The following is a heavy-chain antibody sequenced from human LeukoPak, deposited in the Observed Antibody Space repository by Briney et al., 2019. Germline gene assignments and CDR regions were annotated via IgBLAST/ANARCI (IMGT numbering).Heavy chain of an antibody. J-gene: IGHJ4*02. D-gene: IGHD6-19*01. CDR3: ATPFPTVAGSPFDY. CDR1: GGTFSSYA. CDR2: IIPIFGTA. V-gene: IGHV1-69*06. Sequence: ASVKVSCKASGGTFSSYAISWVRQAPGQGLEWMGGIIPIFGTANYAQKFQGRVTITADKSTSTAYMELSSLRSEDTAVYYCATPFPTVAGSPFDYWGQGTLVTVSS.